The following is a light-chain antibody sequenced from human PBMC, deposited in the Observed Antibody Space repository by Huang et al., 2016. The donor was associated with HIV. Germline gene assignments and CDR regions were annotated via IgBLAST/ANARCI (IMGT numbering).Light chain of an antibody. CDR1: QNVRSN. CDR3: QQYDNWRPGLT. Sequence: EIVMTQSPATLSVSPGGGATVSCRASQNVRSNLAGYQQTPGQAPRLLSYDTSTRACGVPVRFSGSGSGTEFTLTISGLQSEDFAVYYCQQYDNWRPGLTFGGGTKVEI. V-gene: IGKV3D-15*01. CDR2: DTS. J-gene: IGKJ4*01.